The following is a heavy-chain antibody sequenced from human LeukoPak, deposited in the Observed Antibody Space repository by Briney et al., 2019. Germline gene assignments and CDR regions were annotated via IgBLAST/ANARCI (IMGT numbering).Heavy chain of an antibody. CDR3: ARGEYSQYYYYYMDV. D-gene: IGHD2-15*01. J-gene: IGHJ6*03. CDR2: IYYSGST. CDR1: GGCISRYY. V-gene: IGHV4-59*01. Sequence: SVTLSLTCTVSGGCISRYYWRWIRQPPGKGLEWIGYIYYSGSTNYNPSLKSRVTISVDTSKNQFSLKLSSVTAADTAVYYCARGEYSQYYYYYMDVWGKGTTVTVSS.